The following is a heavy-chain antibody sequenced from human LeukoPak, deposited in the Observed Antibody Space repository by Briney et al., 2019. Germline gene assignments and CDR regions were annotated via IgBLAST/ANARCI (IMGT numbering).Heavy chain of an antibody. CDR1: GYSISSGYY. Sequence: KPSETPSLTCAVSGYSISSGYYWGWIRPPPGKGLEWIGSIYHSGSTYYNPSLKSRVTISVDTSKNQFSLKLSSVTAADTAVYYCASVTLGIAAAGTYYYMDVWGKGTTVTVSS. J-gene: IGHJ6*03. V-gene: IGHV4-38-2*01. CDR2: IYHSGST. CDR3: ASVTLGIAAAGTYYYMDV. D-gene: IGHD6-13*01.